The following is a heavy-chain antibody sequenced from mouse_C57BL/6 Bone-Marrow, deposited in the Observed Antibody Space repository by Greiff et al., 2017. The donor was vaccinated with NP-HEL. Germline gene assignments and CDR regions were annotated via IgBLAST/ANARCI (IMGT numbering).Heavy chain of an antibody. Sequence: QVQLQQPGTELVKPGASVKLSCKASGYTFTSYWLHWVKQRPGQGLEWIGNINPSNGGPNYNEQFKSKATLTVDKSSSTAYMQLSSLTSEDSAVYYCARLDYSNYWYFDVWGTGTTVTVSS. J-gene: IGHJ1*03. V-gene: IGHV1-53*01. CDR1: GYTFTSYW. D-gene: IGHD2-5*01. CDR2: INPSNGGP. CDR3: ARLDYSNYWYFDV.